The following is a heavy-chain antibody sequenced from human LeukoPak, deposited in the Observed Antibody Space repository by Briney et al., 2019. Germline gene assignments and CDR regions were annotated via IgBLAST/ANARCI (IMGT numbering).Heavy chain of an antibody. CDR3: ASSDEASRPSCYAY. CDR1: GFAVSSKY. CDR2: IHGGGTT. V-gene: IGHV3-53*01. J-gene: IGHJ4*02. D-gene: IGHD3-16*01. Sequence: PGGSLRLSCAASGFAVSSKYMSWVRQAPGKGLEWVSIIHGGGTTYYADSVKGRFTISRDNSKNTLYLQMNSLRAEDTAVYYCASSDEASRPSCYAYWGQGILVTVSS.